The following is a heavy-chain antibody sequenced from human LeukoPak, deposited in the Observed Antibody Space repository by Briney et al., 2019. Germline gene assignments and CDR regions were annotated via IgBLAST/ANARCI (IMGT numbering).Heavy chain of an antibody. D-gene: IGHD2-2*01. CDR3: ATEGTKDCSGTSCYEDS. CDR1: GGTFNTYV. CDR2: IIPVIDIA. Sequence: SVKVSCKASGGTFNTYVFTWVRQAPGQGLEWMGKIIPVIDIAKYAQKFRGRVTITADKSTSTAYMELSSLRSEDSAVYYCATEGTKDCSGTSCYEDSWGQGSLVTVSS. V-gene: IGHV1-69*04. J-gene: IGHJ4*02.